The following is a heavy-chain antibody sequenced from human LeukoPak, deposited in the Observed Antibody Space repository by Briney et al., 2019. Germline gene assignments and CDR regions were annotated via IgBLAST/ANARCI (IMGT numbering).Heavy chain of an antibody. D-gene: IGHD6-19*01. CDR1: GFTFSSYG. Sequence: GGSLRLSCAASGFTFSSYGMHWVRQAPGKGLEWVAVISYDGSNKYYADSVKGRFTISRHNSKNTLYLQMNSLRAEDTAVYYCARALEGQWLSYWGQGTLVTVSS. V-gene: IGHV3-33*05. J-gene: IGHJ4*02. CDR2: ISYDGSNK. CDR3: ARALEGQWLSY.